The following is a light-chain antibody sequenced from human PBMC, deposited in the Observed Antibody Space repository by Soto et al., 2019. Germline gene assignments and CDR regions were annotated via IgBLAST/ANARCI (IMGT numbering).Light chain of an antibody. CDR3: QTWGTDIVV. V-gene: IGLV4-69*01. Sequence: QLVLTQSPSASASLGASVKLTCTLSSGHSSYAIAWHQQQPGKGPRYLMKLNSDGSHSKGDGIPDRFSGSSSGAERYLTISSLQSEDEADYYCQTWGTDIVVFGGGTKVTVL. CDR1: SGHSSYA. CDR2: LNSDGSH. J-gene: IGLJ2*01.